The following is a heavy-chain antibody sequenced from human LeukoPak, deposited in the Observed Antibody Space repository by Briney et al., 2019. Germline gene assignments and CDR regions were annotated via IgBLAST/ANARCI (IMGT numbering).Heavy chain of an antibody. CDR2: IYSGGST. J-gene: IGHJ3*02. CDR3: ARGPRRDAFDI. CDR1: GFTFSSNY. V-gene: IGHV3-53*04. Sequence: GGSLRLSCAASGFTFSSNYMSWVRQAPGKGLEWVSVIYSGGSTYYADSVKGRFTISRHNSKNTLYLQMNSLRAEDTAVYYCARGPRRDAFDIWGQGTMVTVSS.